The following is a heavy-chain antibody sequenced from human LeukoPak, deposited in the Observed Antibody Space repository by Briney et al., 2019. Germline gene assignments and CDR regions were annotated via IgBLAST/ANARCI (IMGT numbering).Heavy chain of an antibody. V-gene: IGHV3-21*01. CDR3: AKDRSFKTAMIYFDY. CDR1: GFTFSSYS. J-gene: IGHJ4*02. CDR2: ISSSSSYI. D-gene: IGHD5-18*01. Sequence: GGSLRLSCAASGFTFSSYSMNWVRQAPGKGLEWVSSISSSSSYIYYADSVKGRFTISRDNAKNSLYLQMNSLRAEDTAVYHCAKDRSFKTAMIYFDYWGQGALVTVSS.